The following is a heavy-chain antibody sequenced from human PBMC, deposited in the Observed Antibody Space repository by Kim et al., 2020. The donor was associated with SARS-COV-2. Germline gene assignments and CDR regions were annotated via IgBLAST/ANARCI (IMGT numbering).Heavy chain of an antibody. CDR2: IDPSDSYT. J-gene: IGHJ4*02. V-gene: IGHV5-10-1*01. CDR1: GYSFTSYW. Sequence: GESLKISCKGSGYSFTSYWISWVRQMPGKGLEWMGRIDPSDSYTNYSPSFQGHVTISADKSISTAYLQWSSLKASDTAMYYCARLEDYYDSSGYYPRGLDYWGQGTLVTXSS. CDR3: ARLEDYYDSSGYYPRGLDY. D-gene: IGHD3-22*01.